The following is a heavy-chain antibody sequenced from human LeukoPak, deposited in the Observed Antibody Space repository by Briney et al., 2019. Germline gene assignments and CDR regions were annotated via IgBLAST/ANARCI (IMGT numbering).Heavy chain of an antibody. Sequence: SETLSLTCAVYSGSFSAYYWSWIRQPPGKGLEWIGEINHSGSTNYNPSLKSRVTILVGTSKNQFSLKLSSVPAADTAVYYCAREGVGLAIGDYWGQGTLVTVSS. D-gene: IGHD3-16*01. CDR3: AREGVGLAIGDY. CDR1: SGSFSAYY. J-gene: IGHJ4*02. V-gene: IGHV4-34*01. CDR2: INHSGST.